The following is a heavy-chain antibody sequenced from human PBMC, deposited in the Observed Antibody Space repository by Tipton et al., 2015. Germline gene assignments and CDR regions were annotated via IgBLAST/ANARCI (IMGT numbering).Heavy chain of an antibody. CDR2: IYPGDSDT. V-gene: IGHV5-51*01. D-gene: IGHD2-21*01. J-gene: IGHJ4*02. Sequence: VQLVQSGAEVKKPGESLKISCKGSGYSFTSYWIGWVRRMPGKGLEWMGIIYPGDSDTRYSPSFQGQVTISVDRSITTAYLQWNSLKASDTAMYYCARRITYSGGHYYFDYWGQGTLVTVSS. CDR1: GYSFTSYW. CDR3: ARRITYSGGHYYFDY.